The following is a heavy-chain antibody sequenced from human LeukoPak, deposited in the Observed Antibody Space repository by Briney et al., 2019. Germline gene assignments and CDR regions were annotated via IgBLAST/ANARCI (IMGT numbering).Heavy chain of an antibody. Sequence: ASVKVSCKASGYTFTSYGISWVRQAPGQGLEWMGWISAYNGNTNYAQKLQGRVTMTTDTSTRTAYMELRSLRSDDTAVYYCARDRRRSSWYVFDYWGQGTLVTVSS. V-gene: IGHV1-18*04. CDR1: GYTFTSYG. J-gene: IGHJ4*02. D-gene: IGHD6-13*01. CDR3: ARDRRRSSWYVFDY. CDR2: ISAYNGNT.